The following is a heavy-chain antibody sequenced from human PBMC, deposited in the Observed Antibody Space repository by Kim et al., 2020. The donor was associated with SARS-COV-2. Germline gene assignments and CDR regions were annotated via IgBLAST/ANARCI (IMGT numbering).Heavy chain of an antibody. V-gene: IGHV3-53*04. J-gene: IGHJ5*02. CDR3: ARDGGGSWFDP. D-gene: IGHD2-15*01. CDR2: T. Sequence: TYYADSVKGRFTISRHNSKNTLYLQMSSLRAEDTAVYYCARDGGGSWFDPWGQGTLVTVSS.